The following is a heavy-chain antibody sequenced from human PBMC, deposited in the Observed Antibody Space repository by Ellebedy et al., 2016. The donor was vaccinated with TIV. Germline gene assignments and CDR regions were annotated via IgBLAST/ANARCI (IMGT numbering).Heavy chain of an antibody. J-gene: IGHJ4*02. CDR1: GFTFSSYY. D-gene: IGHD1-1*01. CDR2: IDADGSST. V-gene: IGHV3-74*01. Sequence: PGGSLRLSCAASGFTFSSYYMQWVRQVPGKGLEWVSRIDADGSSTTYADSVKGRFTISTDDSRTTLFLQMNSLRADDTAVYYCAQDAQGYAFAWGQGTLVTVSS. CDR3: AQDAQGYAFA.